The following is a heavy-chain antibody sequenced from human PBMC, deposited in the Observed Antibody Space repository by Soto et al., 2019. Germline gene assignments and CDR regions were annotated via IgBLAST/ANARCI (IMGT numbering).Heavy chain of an antibody. V-gene: IGHV1-3*01. CDR2: INAGNGNT. J-gene: IGHJ3*02. Sequence: ASVKVSFKASGYTFTSYAMHWVRQAPGQRLEWMGWINAGNGNTKYSQKFQGRVTITRDTSASTAYMELSSLRSEDTAVYYCARDQRHYYDSSGYYRDAFDIWGQGTMVTVSS. CDR3: ARDQRHYYDSSGYYRDAFDI. CDR1: GYTFTSYA. D-gene: IGHD3-22*01.